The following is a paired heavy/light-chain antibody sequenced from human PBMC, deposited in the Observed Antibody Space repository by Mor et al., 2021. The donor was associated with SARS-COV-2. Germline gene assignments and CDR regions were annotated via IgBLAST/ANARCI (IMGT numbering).Heavy chain of an antibody. D-gene: IGHD5-12*01. V-gene: IGHV5-51*03. CDR1: GYSFTSYW. CDR2: IYPGDSNS. CDR3: ARLGGYDLTLAAYYYYYGMDV. Sequence: EVQLVQSGAEVKKPGESLKISCKGSGYSFTSYWIGWVRQMPGKGLEWMGIIYPGDSNSRYSPSFQGQVTISADKSISTAYLQWSSLKASDTAMYYCARLGGYDLTLAAYYYYYGMDVWGQGTTVTVS. J-gene: IGHJ6*02.
Light chain of an antibody. CDR1: QGISNY. CDR2: AAS. Sequence: DIQMTQSPSSLSASVGDRVTITCRASQGISNYLAWYQQKPGKVPKLLIYAASTLQSGVPSRFSGSGSGTDFTLTISSLQPEDVATYSCQKYNSAPQTFGQGTKVEIK. CDR3: QKYNSAPQT. V-gene: IGKV1-27*01. J-gene: IGKJ1*01.